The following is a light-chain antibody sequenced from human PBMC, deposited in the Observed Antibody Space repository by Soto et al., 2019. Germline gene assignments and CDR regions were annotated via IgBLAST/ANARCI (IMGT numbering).Light chain of an antibody. V-gene: IGKV1-12*01. CDR3: QQGHRFPYT. J-gene: IGKJ2*01. CDR2: AAG. CDR1: QGISSW. Sequence: DIQMTQSPSSVSASVGDRVTITCRASQGISSWLAWYQQTPGKPPKLLIYAAGSLQSGVPSRFSGSGSGTDFNLTISSMQTEDFPTYYCQQGHRFPYTFGQGTKLEIK.